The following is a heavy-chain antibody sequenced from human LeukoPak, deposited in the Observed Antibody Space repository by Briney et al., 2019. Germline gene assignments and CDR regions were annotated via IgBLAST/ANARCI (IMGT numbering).Heavy chain of an antibody. D-gene: IGHD5-12*01. J-gene: IGHJ4*02. CDR1: GGTFSSYA. V-gene: IGHV1-69*06. CDR3: ARDYSGYDGFDY. Sequence: SVKVSCKASGGTFSSYAISWVRQAPGQGLEWMGGIIPIFGTANYAQKFQGRVTITADKSTSTAYMELSSLRSEDTAVYYCARDYSGYDGFDYWGQGTLVTVSS. CDR2: IIPIFGTA.